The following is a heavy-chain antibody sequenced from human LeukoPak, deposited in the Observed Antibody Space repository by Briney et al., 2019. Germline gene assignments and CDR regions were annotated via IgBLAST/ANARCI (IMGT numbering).Heavy chain of an antibody. D-gene: IGHD3-10*01. J-gene: IGHJ4*02. CDR3: AKGLRGERLADFDY. CDR1: GFSFSNYA. Sequence: PGGSLRLPCAASGFSFSNYAMSWVRQAPGKGLEWVSGLSGSDGSTDGSTYYADSVRGRFTISRDNSKNTLYLQMNSLRAEDTAIYYCAKGLRGERLADFDYWGQGTLVTVSS. CDR2: LSGSDGSTDGST. V-gene: IGHV3-23*01.